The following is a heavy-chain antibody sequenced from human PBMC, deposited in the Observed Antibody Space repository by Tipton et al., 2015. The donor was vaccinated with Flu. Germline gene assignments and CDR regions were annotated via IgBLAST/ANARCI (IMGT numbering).Heavy chain of an antibody. CDR2: ISYDGSNK. CDR3: AKDDSIWGHYETSGYYDS. D-gene: IGHD3-22*01. V-gene: IGHV3-30*18. J-gene: IGHJ4*02. Sequence: QLVQSGGGVVQPGRSLRLSCAASGFTFSNYGMHWVRQPPGKGLEWVAIISYDGSNKNYADSVKGRFTISRDNSKNTLYLQMNSLRSDDTSVYYCAKDDSIWGHYETSGYYDSWGQGTLVTASS. CDR1: GFTFSNYG.